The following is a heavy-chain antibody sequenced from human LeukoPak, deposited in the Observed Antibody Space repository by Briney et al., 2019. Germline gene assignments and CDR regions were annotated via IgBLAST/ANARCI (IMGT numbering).Heavy chain of an antibody. CDR2: INQDGSEK. CDR1: GFTFSSYW. J-gene: IGHJ5*02. Sequence: GGSLRLSCAASGFTFSSYWMSWVRQAPGEGLECVANINQDGSEKYSVDSVKGRFTISRDNADNSLYLQMNSLRAEDTAVYYCARDSEMGGYYSDGSGHGWFDPWGQGTLVTVSS. CDR3: ARDSEMGGYYSDGSGHGWFDP. V-gene: IGHV3-7*01. D-gene: IGHD3-22*01.